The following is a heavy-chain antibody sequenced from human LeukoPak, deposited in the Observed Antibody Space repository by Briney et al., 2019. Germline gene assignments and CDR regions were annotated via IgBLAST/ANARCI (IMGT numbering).Heavy chain of an antibody. V-gene: IGHV1-46*01. J-gene: IGHJ5*02. CDR3: ARGQNEYSYGFDP. Sequence: ASVKVSCKASGYTFTSYYMHWVRQAPGQGLEWMGIINPSGGSTSYAQKFQGRVTMTRNTSISTAYMELSSLRSEDTAVYYCARGQNEYSYGFDPWGQGTLVTVSS. CDR2: INPSGGST. D-gene: IGHD5-18*01. CDR1: GYTFTSYY.